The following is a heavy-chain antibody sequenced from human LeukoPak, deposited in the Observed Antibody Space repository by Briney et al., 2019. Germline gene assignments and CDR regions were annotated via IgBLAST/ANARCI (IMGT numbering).Heavy chain of an antibody. J-gene: IGHJ4*02. D-gene: IGHD1-26*01. CDR1: GGSISGYY. CDR2: IYYSGST. CDR3: ARHKSGSFYYFDY. Sequence: SETLSLTCTVSGGSISGYYWSWIRQPPGKGLEWIGYIYYSGSTNYNPSLKSRVTILVDTSKNQFSLKLSSVTAADTAVYYCARHKSGSFYYFDYWGQGTLVTVSP. V-gene: IGHV4-59*08.